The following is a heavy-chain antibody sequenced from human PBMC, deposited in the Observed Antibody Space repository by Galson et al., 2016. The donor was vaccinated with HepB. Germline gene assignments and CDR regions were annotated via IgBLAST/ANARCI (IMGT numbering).Heavy chain of an antibody. CDR3: AREMTIFGVLDY. V-gene: IGHV1-18*01. J-gene: IGHJ4*02. Sequence: SVKVSCKAFDYTFTSYGISWMRQAPGQGLEWMGWLSAYNGNTNYAQKVQGRVTMTTDTSTSTAYMELRSLRSDDTAVYYCAREMTIFGVLDYWGQGTLVTVSS. CDR2: LSAYNGNT. D-gene: IGHD3-3*01. CDR1: DYTFTSYG.